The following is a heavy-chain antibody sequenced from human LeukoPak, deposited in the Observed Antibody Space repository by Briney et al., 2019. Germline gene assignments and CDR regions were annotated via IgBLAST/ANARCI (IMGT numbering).Heavy chain of an antibody. V-gene: IGHV3-7*01. J-gene: IGHJ4*02. CDR1: GFTFSDSW. CDR3: ARDRGWFTFDS. Sequence: TGGSLRLSCEATGFTFSDSWMTWPRQAPGKGLEWVAHIKEDGTDKQYVDSVKGRFTISRDNAKKSLFLQMNSLRAEDTALYYCARDRGWFTFDSWGQGTRVTVSS. CDR2: IKEDGTDK. D-gene: IGHD6-19*01.